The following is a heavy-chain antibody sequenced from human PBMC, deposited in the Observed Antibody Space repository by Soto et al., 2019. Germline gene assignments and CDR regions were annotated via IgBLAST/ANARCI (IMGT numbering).Heavy chain of an antibody. CDR1: GFTFSSYG. V-gene: IGHV3-23*01. CDR2: ISGSGGST. J-gene: IGHJ3*02. CDR3: AKVTLYYYDSSGYWPHAFDI. Sequence: PGGSQRLSCEASGFTFSSYGMSWVRQDTGKGLEWVSAISGSGGSTYYADSVKGRFTISRDNSKNTLYLQMNSLRAEDTAVYYCAKVTLYYYDSSGYWPHAFDIWGQGTMVTVSS. D-gene: IGHD3-22*01.